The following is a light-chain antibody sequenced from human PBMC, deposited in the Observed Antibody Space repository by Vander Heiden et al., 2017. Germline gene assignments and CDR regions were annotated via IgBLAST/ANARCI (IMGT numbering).Light chain of an antibody. J-gene: IGKJ3*01. CDR2: LGS. CDR3: MQALQTSFT. V-gene: IGKV2-28*01. CDR1: QSLLQSNGYNY. Sequence: IVMTQSPLSLPVTPGEPASISCRSSQSLLQSNGYNYLDWYLQKPGQSPQLLIDLGSNRASGVPDRFSGSGAGTDFTLKISRVEAEDVGVYYCMQALQTSFTFGPGTKVDIK.